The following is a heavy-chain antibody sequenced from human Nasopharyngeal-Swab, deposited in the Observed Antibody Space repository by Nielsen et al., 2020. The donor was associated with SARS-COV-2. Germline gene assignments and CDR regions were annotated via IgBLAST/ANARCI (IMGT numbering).Heavy chain of an antibody. V-gene: IGHV3-23*01. D-gene: IGHD3-3*01. Sequence: GESLKISCAASGFTFSSYAMSWVRQAPGKGLEWVSAISGSGGSTCYADSVKGRFTISRDNSKNTLYLQMNSLRAEDTAVYYCAKSALGIFGVVISFDYWGQGTLVTVSS. CDR1: GFTFSSYA. CDR3: AKSALGIFGVVISFDY. CDR2: ISGSGGST. J-gene: IGHJ4*02.